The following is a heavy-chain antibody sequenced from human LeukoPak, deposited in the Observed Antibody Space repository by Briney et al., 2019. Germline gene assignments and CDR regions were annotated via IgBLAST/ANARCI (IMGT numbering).Heavy chain of an antibody. J-gene: IGHJ6*03. CDR1: GYTFTSYD. D-gene: IGHD6-13*01. Sequence: ASVKVSCKASGYTFTSYDINWVRQATGQGLEWMGWMNPNSGNTGYAQKFQGRVTMTRNTSISTAYMELSSLRSEDTAVYYCARLFSWYYVYYYYYYMDAWGKGTTVTVSS. CDR2: MNPNSGNT. V-gene: IGHV1-8*01. CDR3: ARLFSWYYVYYYYYYMDA.